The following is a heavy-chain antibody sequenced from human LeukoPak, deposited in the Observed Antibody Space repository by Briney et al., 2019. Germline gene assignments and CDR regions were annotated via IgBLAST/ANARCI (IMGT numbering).Heavy chain of an antibody. CDR3: ARQGNGIFSCNWFNP. CDR1: GYSFTSYW. CDR2: IYPGDSDT. V-gene: IGHV5-51*01. D-gene: IGHD2-8*01. J-gene: IGHJ5*02. Sequence: GESLKISCKGSGYSFTSYWIGWVRQMPGKGLEWMGIIYPGDSDTRYSPSFQGQVTISADKSISTAYLQWSSLKASDTAMYYCARQGNGIFSCNWFNPWGQGTLVTVSS.